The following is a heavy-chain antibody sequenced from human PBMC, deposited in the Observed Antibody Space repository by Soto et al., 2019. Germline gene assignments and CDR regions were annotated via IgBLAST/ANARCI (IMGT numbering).Heavy chain of an antibody. CDR2: IRSKAYGGTT. CDR3: TRGPDMVRGVITYYYGMDV. D-gene: IGHD3-10*01. CDR1: GFTFGDYA. V-gene: IGHV3-49*04. Sequence: GGSLRLSGTASGFTFGDYAMSWVRQAPGGGLEWVGFIRSKAYGGTTEYAASVKGRFTISRDDSKSIAYLQMNSLKTEDTAVYYCTRGPDMVRGVITYYYGMDVWGQGTTVTVSS. J-gene: IGHJ6*02.